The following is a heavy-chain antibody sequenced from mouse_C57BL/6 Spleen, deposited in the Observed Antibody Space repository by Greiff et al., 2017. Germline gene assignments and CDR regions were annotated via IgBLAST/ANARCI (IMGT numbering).Heavy chain of an antibody. V-gene: IGHV1-54*01. Sequence: QVQLQQSGAELVRPGTSVKVSCKASGYAFTNYLIEWVKQRPGQGLEWIGVINPGSGGTNYNEKFKGKATLTADKSSSTAYMQLSSLTSEDSAVXFCARCDGYDYAMDYWGQGTSVTVSS. CDR1: GYAFTNYL. J-gene: IGHJ4*01. CDR2: INPGSGGT. D-gene: IGHD2-3*01. CDR3: ARCDGYDYAMDY.